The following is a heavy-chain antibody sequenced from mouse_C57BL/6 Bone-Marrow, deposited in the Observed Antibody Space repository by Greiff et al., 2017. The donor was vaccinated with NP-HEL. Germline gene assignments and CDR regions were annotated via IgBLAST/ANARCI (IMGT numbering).Heavy chain of an antibody. CDR1: GYSITSGYY. J-gene: IGHJ2*01. Sequence: EVQLQQSGPGLVKPSQSLSLTCSVTGYSITSGYYWYWIRQFPGNKLEWMGYISYDGSNNYNPSLKNRISITRDTSKNQFFLKFNSVTTEDTATYYCARGDHYYGSGYFDYWGQGTTLTVSS. D-gene: IGHD1-1*01. CDR2: ISYDGSN. V-gene: IGHV3-6*01. CDR3: ARGDHYYGSGYFDY.